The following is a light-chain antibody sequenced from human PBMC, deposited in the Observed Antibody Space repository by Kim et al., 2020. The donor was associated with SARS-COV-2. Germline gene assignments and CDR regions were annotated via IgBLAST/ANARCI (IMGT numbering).Light chain of an antibody. Sequence: VPPGQTASITCSGDKLGDKYACWYQQKPGQSPVLVIYQDSKRPSGIPERFSGSNSGNTATLTISGTQAMDEADYYCQAWDSSTEAVFGGGTKLTVL. CDR3: QAWDSSTEAV. J-gene: IGLJ2*01. V-gene: IGLV3-1*01. CDR1: KLGDKY. CDR2: QDS.